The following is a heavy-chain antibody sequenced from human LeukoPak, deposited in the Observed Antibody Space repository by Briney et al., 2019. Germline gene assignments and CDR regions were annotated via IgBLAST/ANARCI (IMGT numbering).Heavy chain of an antibody. CDR3: AKNVGSGSYYKMRFDP. CDR1: GFTFSGYA. D-gene: IGHD3-10*01. V-gene: IGHV3-23*01. J-gene: IGHJ5*02. CDR2: ISGSGGST. Sequence: GGSLKLSCAASGFTFSGYAMSWVRQAPGKGLEWVSAISGSGGSTYYADSVKGRFTISRDISKNTLYLQMNSLRAEDTAVYYCAKNVGSGSYYKMRFDPWGQGTLVTVSS.